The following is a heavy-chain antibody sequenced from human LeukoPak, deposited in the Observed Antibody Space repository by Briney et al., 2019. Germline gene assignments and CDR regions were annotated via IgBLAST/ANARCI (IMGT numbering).Heavy chain of an antibody. CDR2: IYSAGST. V-gene: IGHV3-53*05. CDR3: AKARGLIGGAFDI. J-gene: IGHJ3*02. D-gene: IGHD3-22*01. CDR1: GFTVSSNS. Sequence: PGGSLRLSCTVSGFTVSSNSMSWVRQAPGKGLEWVSFIYSAGSTHYSDSVKGRFTTSRDNSKNSLYLQMNSLRSEDTALYYCAKARGLIGGAFDIWGQGTMVTVSS.